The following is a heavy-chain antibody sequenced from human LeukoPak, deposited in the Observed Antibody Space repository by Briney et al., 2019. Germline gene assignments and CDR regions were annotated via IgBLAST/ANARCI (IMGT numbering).Heavy chain of an antibody. Sequence: GGSLRLSCAASRFTFSTYWMHWVRQAPGKGLVWVSRINSDGSSTSYADFVKGRFTISRDDAKNTLSLQMNSLRAEDTAVYYCVSDSGDWGQGTLVTVSS. D-gene: IGHD6-25*01. CDR2: INSDGSST. CDR1: RFTFSTYW. CDR3: VSDSGD. V-gene: IGHV3-74*01. J-gene: IGHJ4*02.